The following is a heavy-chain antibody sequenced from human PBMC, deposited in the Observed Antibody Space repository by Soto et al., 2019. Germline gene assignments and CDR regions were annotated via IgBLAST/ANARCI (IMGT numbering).Heavy chain of an antibody. Sequence: VASVKVSCKVSGYTFTGYYMHWVRQAPGQGLEWMGIFNPRGGYTTYAQRFLGRVTMTSDTSTSTVHMELGSLTSEDTAVYYCARGAGIVVVTAPYDPWGQGTLVTVS. CDR1: GYTFTGYY. J-gene: IGHJ5*02. D-gene: IGHD2-21*02. CDR3: ARGAGIVVVTAPYDP. CDR2: FNPRGGYT. V-gene: IGHV1-46*03.